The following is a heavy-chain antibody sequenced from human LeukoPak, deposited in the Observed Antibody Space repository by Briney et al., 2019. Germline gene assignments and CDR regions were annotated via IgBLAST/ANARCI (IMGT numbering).Heavy chain of an antibody. J-gene: IGHJ6*04. CDR2: IYYSGST. V-gene: IGHV4-39*07. CDR3: ARDRGPFRGV. D-gene: IGHD3-10*01. CDR1: GGSISSSSYY. Sequence: SETLSLTCTVSGGSISSSSYYWGWIRQPPGKGLEWIGSIYYSGSTYYNPSLRSRVTISVDTSKNQFSLKLSSVTAADTAVYYCARDRGPFRGVWGKGTTVIISS.